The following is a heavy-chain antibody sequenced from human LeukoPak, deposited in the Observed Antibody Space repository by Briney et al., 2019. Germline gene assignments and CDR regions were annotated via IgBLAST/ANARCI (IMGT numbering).Heavy chain of an antibody. CDR1: GGSISSYY. J-gene: IGHJ3*02. D-gene: IGHD2-2*01. Sequence: PSETLSLTCTVSGGSISSYYWSWIRQPAGKGLEWIGRIYTSGSTNYNPSLKSRVTMSVDTSKNQFSLKLSSVTAADTAVYYCARDRYCSSSSCFLLVFGMWGQGTMVTVSS. CDR3: ARDRYCSSSSCFLLVFGM. V-gene: IGHV4-4*07. CDR2: IYTSGST.